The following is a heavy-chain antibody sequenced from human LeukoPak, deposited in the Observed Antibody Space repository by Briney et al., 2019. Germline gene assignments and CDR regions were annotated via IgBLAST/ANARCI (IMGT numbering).Heavy chain of an antibody. CDR1: GFTFSSYW. V-gene: IGHV3-48*04. CDR3: ARPMSYYPTPGDFDY. Sequence: PGGSLRLSCAASGFTFSSYWMSWVRQAPGKGLEWVSYISSSGSTILYADSVKGRFTISRDNAKNSLYLQMNSLRAEDTAVYYCARPMSYYPTPGDFDYWGQGTLVTVSS. J-gene: IGHJ4*02. D-gene: IGHD2-8*01. CDR2: ISSSGSTI.